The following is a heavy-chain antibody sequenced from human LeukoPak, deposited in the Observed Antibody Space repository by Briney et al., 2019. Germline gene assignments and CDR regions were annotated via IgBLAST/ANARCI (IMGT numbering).Heavy chain of an antibody. D-gene: IGHD5-18*01. J-gene: IGHJ4*02. CDR3: ARGLRRGQLWPFDY. CDR2: INRSGNT. V-gene: IGHV4-34*01. CDR1: GGSFSGYY. Sequence: SSETLSLTCAVYGGSFSGYYWSWIRQPPGKGLECIGEINRSGNTDYNPSLKSRVTISVDTSKNQFSLKLTSVTAADTAVYYCARGLRRGQLWPFDYWGQGTLVTVSS.